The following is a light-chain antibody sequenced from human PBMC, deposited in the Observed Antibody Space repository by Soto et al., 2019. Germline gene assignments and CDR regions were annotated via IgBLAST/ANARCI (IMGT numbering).Light chain of an antibody. Sequence: QSALTQPPSASGSPGQSVTISCTGTKNDIGVYDFVSWYQHHPGKAPRLIIYEVVQRPSGVPDRFSGSKSGNTASLTVSGLQAADEADYYCSSFTSRFTFVLGTGTKV. CDR3: SSFTSRFTFV. J-gene: IGLJ1*01. V-gene: IGLV2-8*01. CDR1: KNDIGVYDF. CDR2: EVV.